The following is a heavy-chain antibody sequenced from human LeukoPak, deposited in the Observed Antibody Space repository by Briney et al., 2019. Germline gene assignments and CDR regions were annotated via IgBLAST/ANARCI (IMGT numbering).Heavy chain of an antibody. Sequence: GGSLRLSCVASGFTFRHYDMSWVRQAPGKGLEWVSAISDSGRSTYYADSVKGRFTISRDNSKNTLYLQMNSLRGEDTAVYSCARGQRRHIDMAPSFDYWGQGTLVTVSS. CDR1: GFTFRHYD. D-gene: IGHD5-24*01. CDR2: ISDSGRST. J-gene: IGHJ4*02. CDR3: ARGQRRHIDMAPSFDY. V-gene: IGHV3-23*01.